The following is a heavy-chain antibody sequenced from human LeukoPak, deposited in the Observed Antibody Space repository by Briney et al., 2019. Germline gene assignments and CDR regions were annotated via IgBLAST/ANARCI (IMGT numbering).Heavy chain of an antibody. D-gene: IGHD3-16*01. CDR1: GGSITNSNW. CDR2: IFHSGSI. Sequence: SETLSLTCAVSGGSITNSNWWSWVRQPPGKGLEWIGEIFHSGSINYNSSLKSRVTISVDKSKDQFLLQLKSVSAADTAVYFCARGGSDGGATQFFDYWGQGILITVSA. J-gene: IGHJ4*02. V-gene: IGHV4-4*02. CDR3: ARGGSDGGATQFFDY.